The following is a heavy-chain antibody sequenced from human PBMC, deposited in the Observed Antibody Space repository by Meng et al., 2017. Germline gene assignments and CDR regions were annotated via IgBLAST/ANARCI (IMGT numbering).Heavy chain of an antibody. CDR3: ARDSYYYDSSGSTSHDY. CDR2: INTNTGNP. V-gene: IGHV7-4-1*02. J-gene: IGHJ4*02. Sequence: QVQLVQSGSELKKPGAPVKVSCKASGYTFTSYAMNWVRQAPGQGLEWMGWINTNTGNPTYAQGFTGRFVFSLDTSVSTAYLQISSLKAEDTAVYYCARDSYYYDSSGSTSHDYWGQGTLVTVSS. D-gene: IGHD3-22*01. CDR1: GYTFTSYA.